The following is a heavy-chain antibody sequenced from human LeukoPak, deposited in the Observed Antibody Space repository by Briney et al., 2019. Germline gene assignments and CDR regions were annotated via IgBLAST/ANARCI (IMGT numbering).Heavy chain of an antibody. J-gene: IGHJ5*01. Sequence: GGSLRLSCAASGFTLSTYWMSWVRQTPGRGGEWVANIKEDGSRQYSVDSVKGRFTISRDNAKNSLYLQMNSLRVEDTAVYYCARDGGGYDSWGQGTLVTVSS. CDR3: ARDGGGYDS. V-gene: IGHV3-7*01. D-gene: IGHD5-24*01. CDR2: IKEDGSRQ. CDR1: GFTLSTYW.